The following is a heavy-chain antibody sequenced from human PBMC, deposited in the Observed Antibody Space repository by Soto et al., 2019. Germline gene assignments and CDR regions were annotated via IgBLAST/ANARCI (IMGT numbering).Heavy chain of an antibody. CDR2: IYPGDSDT. CDR3: ARGYCTATICDPWFDP. Sequence: ESLKISCQGSGYAFSSYWIAWVRQMPGKGLEWMGIIYPGDSDTRYSPSFQGQVTISVDKSTTTAYLQWSSLKASDTAMYYCARGYCTATICDPWFDPWGQGTLVTVSS. D-gene: IGHD2-8*02. V-gene: IGHV5-51*01. CDR1: GYAFSSYW. J-gene: IGHJ5*02.